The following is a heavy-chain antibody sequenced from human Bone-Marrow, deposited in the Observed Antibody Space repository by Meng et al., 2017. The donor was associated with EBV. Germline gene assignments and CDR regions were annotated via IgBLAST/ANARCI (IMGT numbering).Heavy chain of an antibody. CDR1: GGSFSGYY. Sequence: QVQLQQWGAGLLKPSETLSLTCAVYGGSFSGYYWSWIRQPPGKGLEWIGEINHSGSTNYNPSLKSRVTISVDTSKNQFSLKPSSVTAADTAVYYCARGSGWYSGYWGQGTLVTVSS. J-gene: IGHJ4*02. CDR2: INHSGST. CDR3: ARGSGWYSGY. D-gene: IGHD6-19*01. V-gene: IGHV4-34*01.